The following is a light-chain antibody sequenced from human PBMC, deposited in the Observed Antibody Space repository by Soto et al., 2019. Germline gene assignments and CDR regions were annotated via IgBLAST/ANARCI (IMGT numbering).Light chain of an antibody. J-gene: IGKJ1*01. CDR2: KAS. Sequence: DLQMTHSPSTLSASVGDRVTITCRASQSISSWLAWYQQKPGKAPKLLIYKASSLESGVPSRFSGSGSGTEFTLTISSLQPDDFATYYCQQYNSYSWTFGQGTKV. CDR3: QQYNSYSWT. V-gene: IGKV1-5*03. CDR1: QSISSW.